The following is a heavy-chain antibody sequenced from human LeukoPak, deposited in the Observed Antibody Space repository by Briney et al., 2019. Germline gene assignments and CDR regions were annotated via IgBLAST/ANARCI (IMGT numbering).Heavy chain of an antibody. Sequence: PSETLSLTCTVSGGSISSYYWSWIRQPPGKGLEWIGYIYYSGSTNYNPSLKSRVTISVDTSKNQFSLKLSSVTAADTAVYYCARGGSYLSFDYWGQGTLVTASS. CDR2: IYYSGST. CDR1: GGSISSYY. V-gene: IGHV4-59*01. J-gene: IGHJ4*02. D-gene: IGHD3-16*02. CDR3: ARGGSYLSFDY.